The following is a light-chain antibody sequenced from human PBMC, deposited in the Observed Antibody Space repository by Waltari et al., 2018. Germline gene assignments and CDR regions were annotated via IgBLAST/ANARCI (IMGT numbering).Light chain of an antibody. CDR3: QSYDSSLSAHVV. V-gene: IGLV1-40*01. J-gene: IGLJ2*01. CDR1: SSNIGAGSD. Sequence: QSVLTQPPSVSGAPGQRVTIPCTGSSSNIGAGSDVHWYQQLPGTAPKLLIYANSNRPSGVPDRFSGSKSGTSASLAITGLQAEDEADYYCQSYDSSLSAHVVFGGGTKLTVL. CDR2: ANS.